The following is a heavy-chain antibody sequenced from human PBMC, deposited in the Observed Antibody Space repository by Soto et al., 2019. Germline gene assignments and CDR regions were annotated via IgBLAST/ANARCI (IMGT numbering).Heavy chain of an antibody. V-gene: IGHV3-48*01. Sequence: PGESLKISCTASGFTFSRYNMNWVRQAPGKGLEWVSYISSGSSTIYYADSVKGRFTISRDNSKNTLYLQMNSLRAEDTAVYYCARDKRDLRFLEWSYYFDYWGQGTLVTVSS. D-gene: IGHD3-3*01. J-gene: IGHJ4*02. CDR2: ISSGSSTI. CDR3: ARDKRDLRFLEWSYYFDY. CDR1: GFTFSRYN.